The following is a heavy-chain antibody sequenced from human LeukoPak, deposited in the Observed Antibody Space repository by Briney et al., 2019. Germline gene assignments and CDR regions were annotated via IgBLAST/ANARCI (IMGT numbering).Heavy chain of an antibody. CDR1: GFTFSSYA. J-gene: IGHJ4*02. CDR3: AKGYDILTGYYLTPNSYYFDY. Sequence: GGSLRLSCAASGFTFSSYAMSWVRQAPGKGLEWVSAISGSGGSTYYADSVKGRFTISRGNSKNTLYLQMNSLRAEDTAVYYCAKGYDILTGYYLTPNSYYFDYWGQGTLVTVSS. V-gene: IGHV3-23*01. CDR2: ISGSGGST. D-gene: IGHD3-9*01.